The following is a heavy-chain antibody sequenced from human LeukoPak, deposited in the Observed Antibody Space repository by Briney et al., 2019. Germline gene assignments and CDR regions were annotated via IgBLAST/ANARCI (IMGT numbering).Heavy chain of an antibody. J-gene: IGHJ3*01. CDR3: AKDKYGVTRGVLRT. V-gene: IGHV3-30*04. CDR1: GFTFSSYA. CDR2: ISYDGSNK. Sequence: GGSLRLSCAASGFTFSSYAMHWVRQAPGKGLEWVAVISYDGSNKYYADSVKGRFTISRDNSKNTLYLQMNSLRAEDTAVYYCAKDKYGVTRGVLRTWGQGTMVTVSS. D-gene: IGHD2-8*01.